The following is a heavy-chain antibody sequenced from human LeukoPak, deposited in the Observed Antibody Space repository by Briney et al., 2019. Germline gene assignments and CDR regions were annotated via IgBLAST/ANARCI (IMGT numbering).Heavy chain of an antibody. D-gene: IGHD3-9*01. CDR1: GFTFSRYW. CDR3: ARGPDYDILADYFDY. CDR2: INSDGSST. Sequence: GGSLRLSCAASGFTFSRYWMHWVRQAPGKGLVWVSRINSDGSSTSYADSVKGRFTISRDNAKNTLFLQMNSLRPEDTAVYYCARGPDYDILADYFDYWGQGTLVTVSS. V-gene: IGHV3-74*01. J-gene: IGHJ4*02.